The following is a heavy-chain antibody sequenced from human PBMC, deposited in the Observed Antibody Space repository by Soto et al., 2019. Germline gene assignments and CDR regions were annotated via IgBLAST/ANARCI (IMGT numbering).Heavy chain of an antibody. Sequence: SETLSLTCTVSGGSISSGGYYWCWIRQHPGKGLEWIGYIFYSGSTYYNPSLKSRVAISVDTSKNQFSLKLSSVTAADTAVYYCARAPGDYFDYWGQGTLVTVSS. CDR3: ARAPGDYFDY. CDR1: GGSISSGGYY. CDR2: IFYSGST. V-gene: IGHV4-31*03. J-gene: IGHJ4*02.